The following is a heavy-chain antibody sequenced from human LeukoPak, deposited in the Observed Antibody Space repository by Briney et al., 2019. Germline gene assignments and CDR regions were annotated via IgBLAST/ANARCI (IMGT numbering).Heavy chain of an antibody. Sequence: PSETLSLTCAVSGYSISSGYYWGWIRQPPGKGLEWIGSIYHSGSTYYNPSLKSRVTISVDTSKNQFSLKLSSVTAADTAVYYCARSFLRRYFDYWGQGTLLTVSS. CDR3: ARSFLRRYFDY. J-gene: IGHJ4*02. V-gene: IGHV4-38-2*01. CDR1: GYSISSGYY. CDR2: IYHSGST. D-gene: IGHD3-3*01.